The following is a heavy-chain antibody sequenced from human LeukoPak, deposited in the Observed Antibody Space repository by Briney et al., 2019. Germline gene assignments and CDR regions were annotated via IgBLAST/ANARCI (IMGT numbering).Heavy chain of an antibody. CDR2: ITGSSGTI. D-gene: IGHD3-3*01. Sequence: GGSLRLSCAASGFIFSTYTMNWVRQAPGKGLEWVSSITGSSGTIYYADSVRGRFTISRDNAKNSLYLQMNSLRGEDTAVYYCAREFGEWGADYWGQGTLVTVSS. J-gene: IGHJ4*02. CDR3: AREFGEWGADY. CDR1: GFIFSTYT. V-gene: IGHV3-48*01.